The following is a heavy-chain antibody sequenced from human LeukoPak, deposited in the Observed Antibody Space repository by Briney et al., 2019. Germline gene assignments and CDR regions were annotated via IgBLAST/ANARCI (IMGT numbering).Heavy chain of an antibody. CDR2: ISGDGGST. CDR1: GFTFDDYA. V-gene: IGHV3-43*02. J-gene: IGHJ4*02. Sequence: GGSLRLSCAASGFTFDDYAMHWVRQAPGKGLEWVSLISGDGGSTYYADSVKGRFTISRDNSKNSLYLQKNSLRTEDTALYYCAKVGRASGWYVFDYWGQGTLVTVSS. D-gene: IGHD6-19*01. CDR3: AKVGRASGWYVFDY.